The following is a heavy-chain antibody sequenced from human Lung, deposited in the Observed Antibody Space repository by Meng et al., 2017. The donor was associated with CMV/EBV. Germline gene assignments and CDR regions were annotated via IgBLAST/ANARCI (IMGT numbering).Heavy chain of an antibody. CDR1: GFTFSNYG. V-gene: IGHV3-30*19. CDR2: ISYDGSNK. Sequence: SXKISXAASGFTFSNYGMYWVRQAPGKGLEWVAFISYDGSNKYYADSVKGRFTISRDNSKNTLYLQMNSLRAEDTAVYYCARDADSSSFSPESARGYYYFGMDVWGQGXTVTVSS. J-gene: IGHJ6*02. D-gene: IGHD6-13*01. CDR3: ARDADSSSFSPESARGYYYFGMDV.